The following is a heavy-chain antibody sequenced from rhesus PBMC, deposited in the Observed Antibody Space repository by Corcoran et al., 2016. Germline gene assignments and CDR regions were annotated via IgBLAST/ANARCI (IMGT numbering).Heavy chain of an antibody. V-gene: IGHV4-80*01. Sequence: QVQLQESGPGLVKPSETLSLTCAVSGGSFSSYWWSWIRQPPGKGPEWIGEINGNSGSTNYNPSLKSRVTISKDASKNQFSLKLSSVTAADTAVYSCARSFGYCTGSGCYQYYFDYWGQGVLVTVSS. CDR3: ARSFGYCTGSGCYQYYFDY. D-gene: IGHD2-21*01. CDR1: GGSFSSYW. J-gene: IGHJ4*01. CDR2: INGNSGST.